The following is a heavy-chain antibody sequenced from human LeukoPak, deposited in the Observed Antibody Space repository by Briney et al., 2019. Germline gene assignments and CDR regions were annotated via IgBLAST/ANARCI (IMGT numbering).Heavy chain of an antibody. V-gene: IGHV1-3*01. Sequence: XXXSXKXSGYTFTTYAIHWVRQAPGQRLEWMGWINSAYGNTKYSQKFQGRVTITSDTSATSAYMEVHSLTSEDTAIYYCARDSYMAAADTWFDPWGQGTLVTVSS. CDR3: ARDSYMAAADTWFDP. CDR1: GYTFTTYA. J-gene: IGHJ5*02. D-gene: IGHD6-13*01. CDR2: INSAYGNT.